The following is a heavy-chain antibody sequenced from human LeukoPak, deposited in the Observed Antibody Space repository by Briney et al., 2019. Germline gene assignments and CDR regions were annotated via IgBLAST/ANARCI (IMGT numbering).Heavy chain of an antibody. J-gene: IGHJ4*02. CDR3: ARASGGDRGYDLYYLDY. Sequence: GGSLRLSCGVSGFNFNTYNMNWVRQAPGKGLEWVSTISSSSSYMYYADSVRGRFTISRDNAKSSLYLQMNSLRAEDTAVYYCARASGGDRGYDLYYLDYWGQGSLVTVSS. CDR2: ISSSSSYM. V-gene: IGHV3-21*01. D-gene: IGHD5-12*01. CDR1: GFNFNTYN.